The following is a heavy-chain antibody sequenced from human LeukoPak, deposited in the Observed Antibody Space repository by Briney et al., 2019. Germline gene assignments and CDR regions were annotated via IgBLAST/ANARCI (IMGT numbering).Heavy chain of an antibody. CDR2: ISSSSSYI. CDR3: AKRSAESSGYFNY. D-gene: IGHD6-19*01. CDR1: GFTFSSYS. V-gene: IGHV3-21*04. J-gene: IGHJ4*02. Sequence: AGGSLRLSCAASGFTFSSYSMNWVRQAPGKGLEWVSSISSSSSYIYYADSVKGRFTISRNNAKNTLYLQMNSLRAEDTAVYYCAKRSAESSGYFNYWGQGILVTVSS.